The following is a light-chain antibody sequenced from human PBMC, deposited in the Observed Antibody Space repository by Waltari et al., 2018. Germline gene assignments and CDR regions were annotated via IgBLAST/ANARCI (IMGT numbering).Light chain of an antibody. V-gene: IGKV1-5*03. Sequence: DIQMTQSPSTLSASVGDRVTITCRASQSISTRLAWYQQKPGKAPKILMYKASTLERGVPSSFSGSGSGTEFTLTISSLQPDDFATYYCQQYNSYSRAFGQGTKVEVK. J-gene: IGKJ1*01. CDR2: KAS. CDR1: QSISTR. CDR3: QQYNSYSRA.